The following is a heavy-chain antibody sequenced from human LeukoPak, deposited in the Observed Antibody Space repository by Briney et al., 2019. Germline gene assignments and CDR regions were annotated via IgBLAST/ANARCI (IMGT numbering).Heavy chain of an antibody. Sequence: SVKVSCKASGFTFTSSAMQWVRQARGQRLEWIGWIVVGSGNTSYAQKFQERVTITRDMSTSTAYMELSSLRSEDTAVYYCAAAGDDYGDYATWGQGTLVTVSS. CDR1: GFTFTSSA. D-gene: IGHD4-17*01. CDR3: AAAGDDYGDYAT. V-gene: IGHV1-58*02. J-gene: IGHJ5*02. CDR2: IVVGSGNT.